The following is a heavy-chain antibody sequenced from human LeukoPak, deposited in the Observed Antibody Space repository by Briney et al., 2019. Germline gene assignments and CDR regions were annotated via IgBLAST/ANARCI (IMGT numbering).Heavy chain of an antibody. CDR3: AKVLGAVAGTFDY. V-gene: IGHV3-9*01. CDR1: GFTFDDYA. Sequence: GGSLRLSCAASGFTFDDYAMHLVRQAPGKGLEWVSGISWNSGNIGYADSVKGRFTISRDNAKNSLYLQMNSLRAEDTALYYCAKVLGAVAGTFDYWGQGTLVTVSS. J-gene: IGHJ4*02. D-gene: IGHD6-19*01. CDR2: ISWNSGNI.